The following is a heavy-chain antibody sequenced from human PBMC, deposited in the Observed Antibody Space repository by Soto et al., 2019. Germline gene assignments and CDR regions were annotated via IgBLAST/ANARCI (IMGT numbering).Heavy chain of an antibody. V-gene: IGHV3-30-3*01. J-gene: IGHJ6*02. CDR1: GFTFSSYA. CDR2: ISYDGNDK. Sequence: QVQLVESGGGVVQPGRSLRLSCAASGFTFSSYAMHWVRQAPGKGLEWVAIISYDGNDKYYADSVKGRFTISRDNSKNTLYPQINCLRAEDTSVYYCARREGHWLGHYYYSGMDVWGQGTTVTVSS. CDR3: ARREGHWLGHYYYSGMDV. D-gene: IGHD6-19*01.